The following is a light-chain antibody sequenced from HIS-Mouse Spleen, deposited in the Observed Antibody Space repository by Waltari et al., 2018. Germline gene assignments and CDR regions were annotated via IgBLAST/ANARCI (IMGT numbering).Light chain of an antibody. CDR1: ALPQQY. V-gene: IGLV3-10*01. Sequence: SYELTQPPSVSVSPGQTARITCSGDALPQQYAYWYQQKSGQAPVLVSYEDSKRPSGIPERFSGSSSGTMATLTISGAQVEDEADYYCYSTDSSGNHRVFGGGTKLTVL. CDR2: EDS. CDR3: YSTDSSGNHRV. J-gene: IGLJ2*01.